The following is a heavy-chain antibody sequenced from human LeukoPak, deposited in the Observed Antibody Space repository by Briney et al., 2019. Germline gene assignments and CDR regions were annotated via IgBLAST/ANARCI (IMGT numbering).Heavy chain of an antibody. J-gene: IGHJ5*02. CDR3: ARGRRYYYGSGSRPNWFDP. D-gene: IGHD3-10*01. Sequence: SETLSLTCTVSGGSISSYYWSWIRQPPGKGLEWIGYSGNTKYNPSLKSRVTISVDTSKNQFSLKLSSVTAADTAVYYCARGRRYYYGSGSRPNWFDPWGQGTLVTVSS. V-gene: IGHV4-4*09. CDR2: SGNT. CDR1: GGSISSYY.